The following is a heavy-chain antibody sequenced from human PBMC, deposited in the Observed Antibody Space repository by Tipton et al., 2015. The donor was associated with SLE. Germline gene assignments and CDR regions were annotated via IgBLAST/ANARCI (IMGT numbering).Heavy chain of an antibody. Sequence: TLSLTCSVSNFDVSASYYWGWVRQTPEHGLAWLGRVYRDGRTFYNPSLNSRLTISIDTSKNQFSLRLESSTAADTAVYFCARQSFGGSWEFDYWGQGALVTVSS. CDR2: VYRDGRT. CDR3: ARQSFGGSWEFDY. V-gene: IGHV4-38-2*01. J-gene: IGHJ4*02. D-gene: IGHD2-15*01. CDR1: NFDVSASYY.